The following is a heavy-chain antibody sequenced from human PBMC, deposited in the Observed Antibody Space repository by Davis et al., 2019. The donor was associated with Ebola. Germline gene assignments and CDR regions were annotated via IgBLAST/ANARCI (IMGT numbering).Heavy chain of an antibody. CDR1: GFTFSSYT. D-gene: IGHD3-16*01. CDR2: INSNGGST. CDR3: ARGRGGAYYYDY. Sequence: GESLKISCAASGFTFSSYTMHWVRQAPGKGLEYVSAINSNGGSTYYANSVTGRLTISRDNSKNTLYLQMGSLRAEDMAVYYCARGRGGAYYYDYWGQGTLVTVSS. V-gene: IGHV3-64*01. J-gene: IGHJ4*02.